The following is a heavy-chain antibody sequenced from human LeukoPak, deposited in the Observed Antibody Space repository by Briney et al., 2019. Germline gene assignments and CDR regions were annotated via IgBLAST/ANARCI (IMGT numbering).Heavy chain of an antibody. D-gene: IGHD3-16*02. CDR2: LSWDGGIT. J-gene: IGHJ4*02. Sequence: GGSLRLSCAASGFTFDDYTMHWVRQAPGKGLEWVSLLSWDGGITFYADSVRGRFTISRDTAKNSLYLQMNSLRAEDTAVYYCARGSYRFPYFDYWGQGTLVTVSS. V-gene: IGHV3-43*01. CDR3: ARGSYRFPYFDY. CDR1: GFTFDDYT.